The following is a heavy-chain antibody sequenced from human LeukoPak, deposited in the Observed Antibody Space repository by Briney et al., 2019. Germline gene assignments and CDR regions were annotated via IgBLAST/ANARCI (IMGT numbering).Heavy chain of an antibody. V-gene: IGHV3-23*01. Sequence: GVSLRLSCEASGFTFSTYGMSWVRQVPGKGLEWVSAISGSGGSTYYADSVKGRFTISRDNSKNTLYLQMNSLRAEDTAVYYCAKDRFGEFIFDYWGQGTLVTVSS. CDR3: AKDRFGEFIFDY. D-gene: IGHD3-10*01. CDR1: GFTFSTYG. J-gene: IGHJ4*02. CDR2: ISGSGGST.